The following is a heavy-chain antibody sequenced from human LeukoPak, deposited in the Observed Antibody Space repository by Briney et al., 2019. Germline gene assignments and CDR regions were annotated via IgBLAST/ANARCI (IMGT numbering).Heavy chain of an antibody. V-gene: IGHV3-30*18. Sequence: PGRSLRLSCAASGFTFSSYGMHWVRQAPGKGLEWVAVISYDGSNKYYADSVKGRFTISRDNPKNTLYLQMNSLRAEDTAVYYCAKDLIAAAGLMDVWGQGTTVTVSS. CDR3: AKDLIAAAGLMDV. CDR1: GFTFSSYG. J-gene: IGHJ6*02. CDR2: ISYDGSNK. D-gene: IGHD6-13*01.